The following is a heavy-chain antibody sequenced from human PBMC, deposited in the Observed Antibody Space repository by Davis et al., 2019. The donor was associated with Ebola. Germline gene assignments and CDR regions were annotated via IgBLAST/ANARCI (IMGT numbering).Heavy chain of an antibody. CDR2: LGTSADT. J-gene: IGHJ4*02. CDR3: ARQTALDY. Sequence: GESLKISCAASGFIFRSYVMSWVRQAPGKGLEWVSTLGTSADTYYADSVKGRFTISRDNSKNTLYLQMNSLRAEDTAVYYCARQTALDYWGQGTLVTVSS. CDR1: GFIFRSYV. V-gene: IGHV3-23*01.